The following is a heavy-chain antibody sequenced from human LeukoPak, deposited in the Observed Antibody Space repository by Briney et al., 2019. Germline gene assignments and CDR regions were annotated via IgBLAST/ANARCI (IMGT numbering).Heavy chain of an antibody. J-gene: IGHJ5*02. V-gene: IGHV3-30-3*01. Sequence: PGGSLRLSCAASGFTFSSYAMHWVRQAPGKGLEWVAVISYDGSNKYYADSVEGRFTISRDNSKNTLYLQMNSLRAEDTAVYYCARDGLIAVAGNNWFDPWGQGTLVTVSS. CDR2: ISYDGSNK. D-gene: IGHD6-19*01. CDR3: ARDGLIAVAGNNWFDP. CDR1: GFTFSSYA.